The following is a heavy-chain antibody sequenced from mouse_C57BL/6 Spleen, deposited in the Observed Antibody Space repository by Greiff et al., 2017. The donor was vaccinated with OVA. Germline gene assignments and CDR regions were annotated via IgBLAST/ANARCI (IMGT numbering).Heavy chain of an antibody. D-gene: IGHD2-3*01. CDR3: ARILYDGYPYY. J-gene: IGHJ2*01. CDR1: GYTFTSYW. CDR2: IDPADSYT. V-gene: IGHV1-50*01. Sequence: QVQLQQPGAELVKPGASVKLSCKASGYTFTSYWMQWVKQRPGQGLEWIGEIDPADSYTNYNQKFKGKATLTVDTSSSTAYMQLSSLTSEDSAVYYCARILYDGYPYYWGQGTTLTVSS.